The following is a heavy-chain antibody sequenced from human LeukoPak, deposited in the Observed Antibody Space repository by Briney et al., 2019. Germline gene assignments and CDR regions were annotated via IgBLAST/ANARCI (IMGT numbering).Heavy chain of an antibody. V-gene: IGHV4-59*01. D-gene: IGHD3-22*01. CDR1: GGSISSYY. CDR3: ASSPTYYYDSSELSFDY. J-gene: IGHJ4*02. CDR2: IYYSGST. Sequence: PSETLSLTCTVSGGSISSYYGSWIRQPPGKGLEWIGYIYYSGSTNYNPSLKSRVTISVDTSKNQFSLKLSSVTAADTAVYYCASSPTYYYDSSELSFDYWGQGTLVTVSS.